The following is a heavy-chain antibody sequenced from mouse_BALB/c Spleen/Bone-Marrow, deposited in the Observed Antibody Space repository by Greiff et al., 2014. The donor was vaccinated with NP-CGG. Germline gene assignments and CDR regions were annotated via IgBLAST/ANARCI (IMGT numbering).Heavy chain of an antibody. CDR1: GFSFTSYG. CDR3: ARSPTSSWAMDY. D-gene: IGHD1-1*01. Sequence: QVQLKESGPGLVAPSQSLSITCTVSGFSFTSYGLYWVRQPPGKGLEWLGVIGAGGSTNYNSALMSRLSISKDNSKSQVFLKMHSLQTDDTAMYYCARSPTSSWAMDYWGQGTSVTVSS. CDR2: IGAGGST. J-gene: IGHJ4*01. V-gene: IGHV2-9*02.